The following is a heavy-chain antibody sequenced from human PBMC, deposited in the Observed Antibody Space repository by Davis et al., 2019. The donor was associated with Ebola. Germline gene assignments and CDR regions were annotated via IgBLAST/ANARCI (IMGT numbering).Heavy chain of an antibody. CDR3: ARDWDYCTGGVCYWHYFDY. CDR1: GGTFSSYA. CDR2: ISAYNGNT. D-gene: IGHD2-8*02. V-gene: IGHV1-18*04. J-gene: IGHJ4*02. Sequence: AASVKVSCKASGGTFSSYAISWVRQAPGQGLEWMGWISAYNGNTNYAQKLQGRVTMTTDTSTSTAYMELRSLRSDDTAVYYCARDWDYCTGGVCYWHYFDYWGQGTLVTVSS.